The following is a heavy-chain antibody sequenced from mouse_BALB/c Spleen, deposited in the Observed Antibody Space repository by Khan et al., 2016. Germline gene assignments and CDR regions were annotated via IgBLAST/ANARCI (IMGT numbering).Heavy chain of an antibody. CDR2: IHYSGST. CDR1: GYSITSGYS. Sequence: EVQLQESGPDLVKPSQSLSLTCTVTGYSITSGYSCHWIRQFPGNKLEWMGYIHYSGSTNYNPSLKSRISINRDTSKNQFFLQLNSVPTADTATYYCARLRDWYCDVWGAGTTVTVSS. V-gene: IGHV3-1*02. D-gene: IGHD1-1*01. J-gene: IGHJ1*01. CDR3: ARLRDWYCDV.